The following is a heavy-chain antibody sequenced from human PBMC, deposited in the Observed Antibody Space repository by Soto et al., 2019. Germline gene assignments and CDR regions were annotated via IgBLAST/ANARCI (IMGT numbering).Heavy chain of an antibody. V-gene: IGHV1-69*13. CDR2: IIPMFGTS. CDR3: ARGVVVVAASQLGWFDP. D-gene: IGHD2-15*01. Sequence: SAEVSSKASWVTLSRYAISWVRQAPGQGREWMGGIIPMFGTSKYVQKFQGKLTITADESTTTAYMELRSLRSDDTAVYYCARGVVVVAASQLGWFDPWGQGTLVTVS. J-gene: IGHJ5*02. CDR1: WVTLSRYA.